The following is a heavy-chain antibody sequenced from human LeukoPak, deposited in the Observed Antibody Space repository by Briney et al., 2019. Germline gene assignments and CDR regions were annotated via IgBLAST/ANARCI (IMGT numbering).Heavy chain of an antibody. CDR1: GGSVSSSRYY. D-gene: IGHD5-12*01. J-gene: IGHJ3*02. Sequence: PSETLSLTCTVSGGSVSSSRYYWGWIRQPPGKGLEWIGSIYNSANTHYNPSLKTRITMSVDTSKNQFSLKLNSVTAADTGIYYCARHSRSAYTGYENAFDIWGQGTMVTVSS. CDR2: IYNSANT. V-gene: IGHV4-39*01. CDR3: ARHSRSAYTGYENAFDI.